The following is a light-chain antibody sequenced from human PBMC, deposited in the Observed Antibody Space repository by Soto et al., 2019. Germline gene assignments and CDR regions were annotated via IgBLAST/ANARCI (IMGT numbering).Light chain of an antibody. Sequence: IQLTQSPSSLSASVGDRVTITCRASQGISSYLAWYQQKPGKAPKLLIYAASTLQSGVPSRFSGSGSASDFTLIISSLQPEDFATYYCQQLNSYPSFGPGTKVDIK. CDR2: AAS. CDR1: QGISSY. CDR3: QQLNSYPS. J-gene: IGKJ3*01. V-gene: IGKV1-9*01.